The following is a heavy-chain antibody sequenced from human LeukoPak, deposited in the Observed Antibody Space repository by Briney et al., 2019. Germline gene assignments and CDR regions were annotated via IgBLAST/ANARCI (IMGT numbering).Heavy chain of an antibody. D-gene: IGHD4-23*01. CDR2: IGSGGRTT. CDR3: VGYYVGKFDY. V-gene: IGHV3-48*03. CDR1: GFTFSSYE. J-gene: IGHJ4*02. Sequence: GGSLRLSCAASGFTFSSYEMNWVRQAPGKGLEWVSYIGSGGRTTYYADSVKGRFTISRDNAKNSLYLQMNSLRAEDTAVYYCVGYYVGKFDYWGQGTLVTVSS.